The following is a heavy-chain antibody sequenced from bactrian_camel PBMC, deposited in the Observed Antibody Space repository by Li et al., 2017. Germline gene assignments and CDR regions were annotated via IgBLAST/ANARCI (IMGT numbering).Heavy chain of an antibody. Sequence: QVQLVESGGGSVQAGGSLTLSCVASQYTSSTTCVGWFRQAPGKERVGVAVISTSGSKWFDESVAGRFTISRDSASNTVHLQMNSLKPEDTAMYYCALGRSCTLSRANVYPHWGQGTQVTVS. CDR2: ISTSGSK. V-gene: IGHV3S53*01. CDR3: ALGRSCTLSRANVYPH. D-gene: IGHD1*01. J-gene: IGHJ4*01. CDR1: QYTSSTTC.